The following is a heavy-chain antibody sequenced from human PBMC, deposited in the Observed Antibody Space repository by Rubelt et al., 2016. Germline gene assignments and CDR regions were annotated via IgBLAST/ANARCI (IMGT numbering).Heavy chain of an antibody. CDR2: INSDGGIT. D-gene: IGHD3-10*01. V-gene: IGHV3-64*07. Sequence: EVQLVESGGGLVQPGGSLRLSCAASGFTFSSYAMHWVRQAPGKGLEYVSAINSDGGITYYAASVTGRLSIYRDNSKNTLYLQMGSLRAEDMVVYYCAMGYYGSGRYYFPIDYWGQGTLVTVSS. CDR3: AMGYYGSGRYYFPIDY. CDR1: GFTFSSYA. J-gene: IGHJ4*02.